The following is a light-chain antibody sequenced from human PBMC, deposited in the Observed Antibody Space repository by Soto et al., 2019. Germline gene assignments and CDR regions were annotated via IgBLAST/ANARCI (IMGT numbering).Light chain of an antibody. J-gene: IGKJ4*01. CDR2: AAS. V-gene: IGKV1-27*01. CDR3: QKYNGAALT. Sequence: DIQVTQSPSSLSASLGDRVTNTCRANQAISAYLACLEPQPAKVPKLLIHAASALQPGVPARFGRSGSGTDFTSTFSSLRRVDIATYSCQKYNGAALTFSGGTKVEIK. CDR1: QAISAY.